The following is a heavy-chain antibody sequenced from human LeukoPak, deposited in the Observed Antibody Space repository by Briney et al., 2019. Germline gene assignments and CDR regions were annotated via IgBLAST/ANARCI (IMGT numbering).Heavy chain of an antibody. CDR3: ARDLVPAAMWGYYYYGMDV. V-gene: IGHV1-18*01. D-gene: IGHD2-2*01. Sequence: GASVKVSCKASGYTFTSYGISWVRQAPGQGLEWMGWISAYNDNTNYAQKLQGRVTMTTDTSTSTAYMELRSLRSDDTAVYYCARDLVPAAMWGYYYYGMDVWGQGTTVTVSS. J-gene: IGHJ6*02. CDR1: GYTFTSYG. CDR2: ISAYNDNT.